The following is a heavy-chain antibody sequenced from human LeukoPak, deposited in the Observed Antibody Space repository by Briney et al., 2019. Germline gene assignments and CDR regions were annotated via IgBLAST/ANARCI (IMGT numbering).Heavy chain of an antibody. Sequence: SETLSLTCTVSGGSISSYYWSWIRQPPGKGLEWIGYIYYSGSTNYNPSLKSRVTISVDTSKNQFSLKLSSVTAADTAVYYCARSRDGYNYYFDYWGQGTLVTVSS. CDR1: GGSISSYY. CDR3: ARSRDGYNYYFDY. V-gene: IGHV4-59*01. J-gene: IGHJ4*02. CDR2: IYYSGST. D-gene: IGHD5-24*01.